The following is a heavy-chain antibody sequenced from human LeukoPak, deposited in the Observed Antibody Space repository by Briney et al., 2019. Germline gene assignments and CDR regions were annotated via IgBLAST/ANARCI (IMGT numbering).Heavy chain of an antibody. CDR2: FDPEDGET. J-gene: IGHJ4*02. CDR1: GYTLTELS. V-gene: IGHV1-24*01. CDR3: ATDEAGGSQRPLDY. Sequence: ASVKVSCKVSGYTLTELSMHWVRQAPGKGLEWMGGFDPEDGETIYAQKFQGRVTMTEDTSTDTAYMELSSLRSEDTAVYYCATDEAGGSQRPLDYWGQGTLVTVSS. D-gene: IGHD1-1*01.